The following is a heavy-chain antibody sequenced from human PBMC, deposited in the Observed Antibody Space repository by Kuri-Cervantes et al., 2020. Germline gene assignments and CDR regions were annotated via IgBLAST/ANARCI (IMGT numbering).Heavy chain of an antibody. CDR1: GFTFSNYA. Sequence: GGSLRLSCAASGFTFSNYAMNWVRQAPGKGLEWVSSMSSRNTYIYYADSVKGRFTISRDNAKNSLYLQMNSLRAEDTAVYYCARGVVTAMRGAFDIWGQGTMVTVSS. D-gene: IGHD2-21*02. CDR2: MSSRNTYI. J-gene: IGHJ3*02. CDR3: ARGVVTAMRGAFDI. V-gene: IGHV3-21*01.